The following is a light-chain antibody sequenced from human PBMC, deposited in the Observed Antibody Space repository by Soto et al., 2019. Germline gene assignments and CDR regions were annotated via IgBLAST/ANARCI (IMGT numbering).Light chain of an antibody. Sequence: DIVRTQSPATLSVSPGVSATLSCRASQSIGDTLAWYQQKPGQAPRLVIHGASSRVTGLPARFSGSGSGTDFTLTISSLQSDDFAVYYCQQYNNWPMWTFGQGTKVDIK. V-gene: IGKV3-15*01. CDR3: QQYNNWPMWT. CDR2: GAS. J-gene: IGKJ1*01. CDR1: QSIGDT.